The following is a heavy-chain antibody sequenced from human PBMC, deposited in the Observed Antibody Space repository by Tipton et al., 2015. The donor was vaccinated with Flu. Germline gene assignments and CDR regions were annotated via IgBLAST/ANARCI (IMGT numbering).Heavy chain of an antibody. Sequence: VQLVQSGGGLEKPGGSLRLFCAASGFTFRDAWLSWVRQAPGRGLEWVSAIRGSPGSTYYADSVKGRFTISRDTSKNTLYLQMNSLRAEDTAVYYCAKEGQYDFWSGYYRAFDYWGQGTLVTVSS. CDR1: GFTFRDAW. J-gene: IGHJ4*02. V-gene: IGHV3-23*04. CDR2: IRGSPGST. D-gene: IGHD3-3*01. CDR3: AKEGQYDFWSGYYRAFDY.